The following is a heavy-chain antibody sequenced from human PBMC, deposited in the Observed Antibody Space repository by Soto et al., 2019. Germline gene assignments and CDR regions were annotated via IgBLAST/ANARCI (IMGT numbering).Heavy chain of an antibody. CDR3: ARDGAYCSGTGCRDYYHYMDV. D-gene: IGHD2-2*01. Sequence: EVQLVESGGGLVKPGGSLRLSCAASGFSFSDYSMNWVRQAPGKGLEWVSSISGSTSYIYYADSLKGRFTVSRDNAEKSLYLQMNSLRAEDTAVSYCARDGAYCSGTGCRDYYHYMDVWGKGTTVTVSS. J-gene: IGHJ6*03. CDR2: ISGSTSYI. V-gene: IGHV3-21*01. CDR1: GFSFSDYS.